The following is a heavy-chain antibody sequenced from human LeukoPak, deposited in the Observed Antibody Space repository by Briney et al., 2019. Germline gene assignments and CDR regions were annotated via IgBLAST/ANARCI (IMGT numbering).Heavy chain of an antibody. V-gene: IGHV3-23*01. D-gene: IGHD4-23*01. Sequence: GGSLRLSCAASGFTFSSYAMSWVRQAPGKGLEWVSSASGSGGSTYYADSVKGRFTISRDNSKNTLYLQMNSLRAEDTAVYYCAKDLGSVVTPPSLDYWGQGTLVTVSS. CDR1: GFTFSSYA. J-gene: IGHJ4*02. CDR2: ASGSGGST. CDR3: AKDLGSVVTPPSLDY.